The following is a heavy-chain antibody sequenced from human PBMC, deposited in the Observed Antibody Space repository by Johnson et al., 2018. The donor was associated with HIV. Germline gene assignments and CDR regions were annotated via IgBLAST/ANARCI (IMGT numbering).Heavy chain of an antibody. CDR1: GFTFSSYG. D-gene: IGHD1-26*01. CDR3: GRRDSGRLSCEI. CDR2: ISYDGSNK. Sequence: QVQLVESGGGLVQPGGSLRLSCAASGFTFSSYGMHWVRQAPGKGLEWVAVISYDGSNKYYADSVKGRFTISRDNSKNTLYLQMNSLRAEDTAVYYCGRRDSGRLSCEIWGQGTMVTVSS. V-gene: IGHV3-30*03. J-gene: IGHJ3*02.